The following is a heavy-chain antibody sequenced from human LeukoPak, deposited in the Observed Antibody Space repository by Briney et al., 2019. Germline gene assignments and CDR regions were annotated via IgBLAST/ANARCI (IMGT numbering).Heavy chain of an antibody. CDR2: IYYSGST. D-gene: IGHD2-15*01. J-gene: IGHJ4*02. CDR3: ARHARYCSGGSCYYYFDY. CDR1: GGSISSSSYY. Sequence: SETLSLTCTVSGGSISSSSYYWGWIRQPPGKGLEWIGSIYYSGSTYYNPFLKSRVTISVDTSKNQFSLKLSSVTAADTAVYYCARHARYCSGGSCYYYFDYWGQGTLVTVSS. V-gene: IGHV4-39*01.